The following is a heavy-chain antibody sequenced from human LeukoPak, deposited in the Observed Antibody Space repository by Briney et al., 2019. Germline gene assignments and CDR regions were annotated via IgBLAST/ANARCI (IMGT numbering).Heavy chain of an antibody. D-gene: IGHD6-13*01. CDR1: GFTFSSYG. V-gene: IGHV3-30*18. CDR2: ISYDGSNK. CDR3: AKGPISSWYQCYFDY. J-gene: IGHJ4*02. Sequence: GRSLRLSCAASGFTFSSYGMHWVRQAPGKGLECVAVISYDGSNKYYADSVKGRFTISRDNSKNTLYLQTNSLRAEDTAVYYCAKGPISSWYQCYFDYWGQGTLVTVSS.